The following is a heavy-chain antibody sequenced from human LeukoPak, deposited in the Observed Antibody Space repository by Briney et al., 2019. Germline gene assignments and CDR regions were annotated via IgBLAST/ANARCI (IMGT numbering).Heavy chain of an antibody. CDR1: GGSFSGYY. V-gene: IGHV4-34*01. D-gene: IGHD2-2*02. CDR2: INHSGRT. CDR3: ARLLHCSSTSCYRAWFDP. Sequence: PSETLSLTCAVYGGSFSGYYWSWIRQPPGKGLEWIAEINHSGRTNYNPSLKSRVTISVDTSKNQFSLKLSSVTAADTAVYYCARLLHCSSTSCYRAWFDPWGQGTLVTVSS. J-gene: IGHJ5*02.